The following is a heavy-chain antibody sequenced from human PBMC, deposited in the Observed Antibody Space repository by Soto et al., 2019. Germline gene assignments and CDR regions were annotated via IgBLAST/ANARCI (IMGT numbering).Heavy chain of an antibody. J-gene: IGHJ4*02. CDR3: AKVGDDGWSLDY. V-gene: IGHV1-2*02. CDR2: INPNNGGT. Sequence: ASVKVSCKAPGDTFTSYYLNWVRPAPVQGLEWMGWINPNNGGTNSAQNCQGRVAMTRDTSISTAYMELSSLRSDDTAVYYCAKVGDDGWSLDYWGQGSLVTVSS. CDR1: GDTFTSYY. D-gene: IGHD6-19*01.